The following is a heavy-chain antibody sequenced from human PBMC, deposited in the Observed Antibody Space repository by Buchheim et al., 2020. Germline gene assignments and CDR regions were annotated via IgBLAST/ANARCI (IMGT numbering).Heavy chain of an antibody. D-gene: IGHD7-27*01. CDR1: GYTFNNYW. CDR3: ARTGDDF. J-gene: IGHJ4*02. V-gene: IGHV3-7*02. CDR2: INQAGSRK. Sequence: EMQLVESGGSLVQPGGSLRLSCAASGYTFNNYWMTWVRQAPGKGLEWVANINQAGSRKYYVDSAKGRFTVSRDNAKNSLYLQMNSLRAEDTAVYYCARTGDDFWGQGAL.